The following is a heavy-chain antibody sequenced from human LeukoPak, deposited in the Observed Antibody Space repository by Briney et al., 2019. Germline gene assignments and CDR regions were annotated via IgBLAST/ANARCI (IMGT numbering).Heavy chain of an antibody. D-gene: IGHD2-21*02. V-gene: IGHV1-69*04. J-gene: IGHJ4*02. CDR3: ARLNSDCGGDCYYDY. CDR1: GGTFSSYA. Sequence: SVKVSCKASGGTFSSYAISWVRQAPGQGLEWMGRIIPIFGIANYAQKFQGRVTITADKSTGTAYMELSSLRSEDTAVYYCARLNSDCGGDCYYDYWGQGTLVTVSS. CDR2: IIPIFGIA.